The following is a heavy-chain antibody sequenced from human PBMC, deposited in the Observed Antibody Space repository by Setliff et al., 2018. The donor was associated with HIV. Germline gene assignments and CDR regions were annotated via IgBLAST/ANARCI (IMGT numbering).Heavy chain of an antibody. D-gene: IGHD3-3*01. Sequence: PGGSLRLSCAVSGFTFISYGMYWVRQAPGKGLEWVSSISSSGRSKYYADSVKGRFAISRDSAKNSLYLQMNSLTAEDTAVYYCARDVSWRVRTYIDYWGQGALVTVSS. J-gene: IGHJ4*02. CDR3: ARDVSWRVRTYIDY. V-gene: IGHV3-21*01. CDR2: ISSSGRSK. CDR1: GFTFISYG.